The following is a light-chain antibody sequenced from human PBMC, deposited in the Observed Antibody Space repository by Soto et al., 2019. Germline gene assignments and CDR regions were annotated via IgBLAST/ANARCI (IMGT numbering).Light chain of an antibody. Sequence: QSVLTQPPSASGAPGLRVTISCSGSISNTGSNAVNWYQHLPGTAPKLLIYSQNQRPSGVPDRLSGSKSGTSASLAISGLQSEDETDYYCATCDDSRSAQGVFGTGTKVTVL. CDR1: ISNTGSNA. CDR3: ATCDDSRSAQGV. CDR2: SQN. J-gene: IGLJ1*01. V-gene: IGLV1-44*01.